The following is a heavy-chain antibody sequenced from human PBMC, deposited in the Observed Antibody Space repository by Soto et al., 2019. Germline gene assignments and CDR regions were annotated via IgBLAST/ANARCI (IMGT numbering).Heavy chain of an antibody. Sequence: GGSLRLSCAASGFTFSSYWMSWVRQAPGKGLEWVANIKQDGSEKYYVDTVKGRFTISRDNAKNSLYLQMNSLRAEDTAVYYCARAYTLYGSGSYDAFDIWGQGTMVTVSS. CDR3: ARAYTLYGSGSYDAFDI. V-gene: IGHV3-7*01. CDR2: IKQDGSEK. J-gene: IGHJ3*02. D-gene: IGHD3-10*01. CDR1: GFTFSSYW.